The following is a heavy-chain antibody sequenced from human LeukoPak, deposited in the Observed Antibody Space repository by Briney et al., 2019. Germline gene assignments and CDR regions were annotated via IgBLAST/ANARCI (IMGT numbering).Heavy chain of an antibody. Sequence: SETLSLTCTVSGGSISSYYWSWIRQPAGKGLEWIGRIYTSGSTNYNPTLKSRVTMSVDTSKNQFSLKLSSVTAADTAVYYCARALTMVRGWSRHWFDPWGQGTLVTVSS. CDR2: IYTSGST. CDR3: ARALTMVRGWSRHWFDP. D-gene: IGHD3-10*01. J-gene: IGHJ5*02. CDR1: GGSISSYY. V-gene: IGHV4-4*07.